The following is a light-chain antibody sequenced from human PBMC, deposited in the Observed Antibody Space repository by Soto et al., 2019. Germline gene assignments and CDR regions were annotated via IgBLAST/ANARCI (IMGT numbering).Light chain of an antibody. Sequence: EIVLTQSPGTLSLSPVERATLSCRASQSVSSIYLAWYQQKPGQAPSLLIYATSSRATGIPDRFSGSGSGTDFSLTISRLEPEDFAVYYCQQYGSSPITFGQGTRLEIK. CDR2: ATS. J-gene: IGKJ5*01. CDR3: QQYGSSPIT. CDR1: QSVSSIY. V-gene: IGKV3-20*01.